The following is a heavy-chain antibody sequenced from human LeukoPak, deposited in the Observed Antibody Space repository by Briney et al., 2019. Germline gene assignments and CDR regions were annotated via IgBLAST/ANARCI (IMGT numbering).Heavy chain of an antibody. Sequence: ASVKVSCKASGYTFTSYAMHWVRQAPGQRLEWMGWINAGNGNTKYSQEFQGRVTITRDTSASTAYMELSSLRSEDMAVYYCARDRPGRYCSTISCYSASPFDPWGQGTLVTVSS. V-gene: IGHV1-3*03. CDR2: INAGNGNT. D-gene: IGHD2-2*02. CDR1: GYTFTSYA. CDR3: ARDRPGRYCSTISCYSASPFDP. J-gene: IGHJ5*02.